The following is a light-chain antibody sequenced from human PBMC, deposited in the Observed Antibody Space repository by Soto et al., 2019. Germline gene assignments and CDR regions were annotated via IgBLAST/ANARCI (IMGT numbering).Light chain of an antibody. CDR3: SSYTSSSTVV. Sequence: QSALTQPASVSGSPGQSITISCTGTSSDVGGYNYVSWYQQPPGKAPKLMIYDVSNRPSGVSNRFSGSKSGNTSSLTISGLQAEDDAYYYCSSYTSSSTVVFGGGTKLTVL. CDR2: DVS. V-gene: IGLV2-14*01. CDR1: SSDVGGYNY. J-gene: IGLJ2*01.